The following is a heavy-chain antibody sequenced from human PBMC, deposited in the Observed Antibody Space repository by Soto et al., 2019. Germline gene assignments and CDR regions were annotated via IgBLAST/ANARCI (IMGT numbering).Heavy chain of an antibody. V-gene: IGHV1-18*01. J-gene: IGHJ5*02. CDR3: ARDRGYNWNYGWFDP. CDR2: ISAYNGNT. D-gene: IGHD1-7*01. Sequence: QVQLVQSGAEVKKPGASVKVSCKASGYTFTSYGISWVRQAPGQGLEWMGRISAYNGNTNYAQKLQGRGTMTTDTATSTAYLELWRLSSDDTAVHCYARDRGYNWNYGWFDPWGQGTLVTVSS. CDR1: GYTFTSYG.